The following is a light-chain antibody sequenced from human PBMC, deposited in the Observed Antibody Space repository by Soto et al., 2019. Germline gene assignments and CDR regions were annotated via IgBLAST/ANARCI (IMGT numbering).Light chain of an antibody. J-gene: IGKJ5*01. CDR1: ESVSSN. CDR2: GAS. CDR3: QQYNSWPPIT. V-gene: IGKV3-15*01. Sequence: EVVMTQSPATLSVSPGERATLSCRASESVSSNLAWYQQRPGQAPRLVIYGASTRATGIPDRFSGGGSGTEFTLTISGLQSEDFAVYYCQQYNSWPPITFGQGTRLEIK.